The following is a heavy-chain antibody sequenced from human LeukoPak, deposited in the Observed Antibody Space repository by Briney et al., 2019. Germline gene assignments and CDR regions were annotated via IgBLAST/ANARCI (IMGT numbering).Heavy chain of an antibody. CDR1: GGSISSYY. V-gene: IGHV4-59*01. Sequence: SETLSLTCTVSGGSISSYYWSWIRQPPGKGLEWIGYIYYSGSTNYNPSLKSRVTISVDTSKNQFSLKLSSVTAADTAVYYCVSERRGSRNAFDIWGQGTMVTASS. CDR2: IYYSGST. D-gene: IGHD1-1*01. J-gene: IGHJ3*02. CDR3: VSERRGSRNAFDI.